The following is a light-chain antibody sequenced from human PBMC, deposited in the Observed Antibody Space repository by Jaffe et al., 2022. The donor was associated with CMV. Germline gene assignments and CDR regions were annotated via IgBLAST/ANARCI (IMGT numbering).Light chain of an antibody. CDR3: QQYGSSTWT. CDR1: QSVSSNN. CDR2: DTS. Sequence: EIVLTQSPGTLSLSPGERATLSCRASQSVSSNNLAWFQQKPGQAPRLLIYDTSSRATGIPDRFSGSGSGTDFTLTISRLEPEDFAVYYCQQYGSSTWTFGQGTKVEIK. J-gene: IGKJ1*01. V-gene: IGKV3-20*01.